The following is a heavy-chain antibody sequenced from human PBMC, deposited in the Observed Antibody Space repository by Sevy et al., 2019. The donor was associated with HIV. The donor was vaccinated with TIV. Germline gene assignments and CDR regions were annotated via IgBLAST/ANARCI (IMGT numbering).Heavy chain of an antibody. CDR3: AREGCGGLYDYVWGSYRYTQYGMDV. Sequence: ASVKVSCKASGGTFSSYAISWVRQAPGQGLEWMGGIIPIFGTANYAQKFQGRVTITADESTSTAYMELSSLRSEDTAVYYCAREGCGGLYDYVWGSYRYTQYGMDVWGQGTTVTVSS. CDR2: IIPIFGTA. J-gene: IGHJ6*02. V-gene: IGHV1-69*13. CDR1: GGTFSSYA. D-gene: IGHD3-16*02.